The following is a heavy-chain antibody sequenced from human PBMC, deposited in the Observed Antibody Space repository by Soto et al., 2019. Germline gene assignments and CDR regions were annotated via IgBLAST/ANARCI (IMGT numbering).Heavy chain of an antibody. CDR2: INAGNGNT. D-gene: IGHD3-10*01. J-gene: IGHJ6*02. CDR3: ARDNGFGESDV. V-gene: IGHV1-3*01. CDR1: GYTFTSYA. Sequence: ASVKVSCKASGYTFTSYAMHWVRQAPGQRLEWMGWINAGNGNTNYAQKLQGRVTMTTDTSTSTAYMELRSLRSDDTAVYYCARDNGFGESDVWGQGTTVTVYS.